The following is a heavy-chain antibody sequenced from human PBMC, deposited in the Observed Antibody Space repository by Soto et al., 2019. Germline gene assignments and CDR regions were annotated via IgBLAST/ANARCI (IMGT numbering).Heavy chain of an antibody. CDR2: ISAYNGNT. Sequence: ASVKVSCKASGYTFTSYGISWVRQAPGQGLEWMGWISAYNGNTNYAQKLRGRVTMTTDTSTSTAYMELRSLRSDDTAVYYCARAPQPYSSSSSWLDPWGQGTLVTVSS. CDR1: GYTFTSYG. CDR3: ARAPQPYSSSSSWLDP. V-gene: IGHV1-18*01. J-gene: IGHJ5*02. D-gene: IGHD6-6*01.